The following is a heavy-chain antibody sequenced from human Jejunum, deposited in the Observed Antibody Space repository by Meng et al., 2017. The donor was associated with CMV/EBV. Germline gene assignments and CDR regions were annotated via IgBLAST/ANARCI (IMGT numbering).Heavy chain of an antibody. Sequence: QLQESGPGLVEPSXXXXLTCTVSDDSISSYYWSWIRQPAGKGLEWIGRIHSSGATNYNPSLKSRVSMSVDMAKKQFSLNLNSVTAADTAVYYCAKEMSRTGFFDYWGQGTLVTVSS. V-gene: IGHV4-4*07. CDR2: IHSSGAT. CDR3: AKEMSRTGFFDY. D-gene: IGHD5-24*01. J-gene: IGHJ4*02. CDR1: DDSISSYY.